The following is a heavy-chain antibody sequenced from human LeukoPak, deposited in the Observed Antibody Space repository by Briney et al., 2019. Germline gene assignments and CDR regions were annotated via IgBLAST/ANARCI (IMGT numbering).Heavy chain of an antibody. Sequence: ASVKVSCKASGYTFTGYYMHWVRQAPGQGLEWMGWINPNSGGTNYAQKFQGRVTMTRDTSISTAYMELSRLRSDDTAVYYCARDSLSDIVVVPAAMASSMDVWGKGTTVTVSS. CDR3: ARDSLSDIVVVPAAMASSMDV. CDR2: INPNSGGT. V-gene: IGHV1-2*02. D-gene: IGHD2-2*01. J-gene: IGHJ6*03. CDR1: GYTFTGYY.